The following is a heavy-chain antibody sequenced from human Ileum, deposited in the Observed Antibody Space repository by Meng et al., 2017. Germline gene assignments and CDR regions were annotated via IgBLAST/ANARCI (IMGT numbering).Heavy chain of an antibody. CDR3: ARGFGEDFNGNHFFDD. CDR2: VNPNSGDT. J-gene: IGHJ4*02. CDR1: GYTFTDYY. Sequence: VKMVHSWTEVKNPGASVKVSCKASGYTFTDYYIHWLRQAPGQGLEWMGRVNPNSGDTNYAQRFQGRVTMTRGTSISTAYMELTRLIFDDTAIYYCARGFGEDFNGNHFFDDWGQGTLVTVSS. D-gene: IGHD3-10*01. V-gene: IGHV1-2*06.